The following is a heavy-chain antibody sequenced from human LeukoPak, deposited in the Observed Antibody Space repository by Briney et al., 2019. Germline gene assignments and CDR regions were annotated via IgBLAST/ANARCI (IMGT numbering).Heavy chain of an antibody. CDR1: GFTFSSYG. V-gene: IGHV3-33*01. CDR3: ARDRIQRWSHYIDV. D-gene: IGHD5-18*01. CDR2: IWYDGSNK. J-gene: IGHJ6*03. Sequence: PGGSLRLSCAASGFTFSSYGVHWVRQAPGRGGEWVEVIWYDGSNKYYAASVKGRFTISRDNSKNTLYLQMNSLTAEDTAVYYCARDRIQRWSHYIDVWGKGTTVTVS.